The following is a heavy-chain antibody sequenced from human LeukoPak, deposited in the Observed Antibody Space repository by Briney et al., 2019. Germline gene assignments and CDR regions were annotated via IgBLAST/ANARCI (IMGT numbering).Heavy chain of an antibody. V-gene: IGHV4-59*01. Sequence: PSETLSLTCTVSGGSITSYYWSWIRQPPGKGLEWIGYIYNSGSTNYNPSLKSRVTISLDTSKNQFSLKLSSVTAADTAVYYCARGVVAAAGRTFDFWGQGTLVTVSS. J-gene: IGHJ4*02. CDR3: ARGVVAAAGRTFDF. CDR2: IYNSGST. D-gene: IGHD6-13*01. CDR1: GGSITSYY.